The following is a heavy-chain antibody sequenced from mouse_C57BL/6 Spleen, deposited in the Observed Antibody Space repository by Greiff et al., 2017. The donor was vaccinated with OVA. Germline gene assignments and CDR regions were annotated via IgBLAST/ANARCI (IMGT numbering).Heavy chain of an antibody. CDR2: IDPSASYT. CDR3: ARRGYDYDSAWFAY. Sequence: VQLQQPGAELVKPGASVKLSCKASGYTFTSYWLQWVKQRPGPGLEWIGAIDPSASYTNYNQKFQGTATWAVDTSSSTAYMQLSSLTSEDSAVYYCARRGYDYDSAWFAYWGQGTLVTVSA. D-gene: IGHD2-4*01. J-gene: IGHJ3*01. V-gene: IGHV1-50*01. CDR1: GYTFTSYW.